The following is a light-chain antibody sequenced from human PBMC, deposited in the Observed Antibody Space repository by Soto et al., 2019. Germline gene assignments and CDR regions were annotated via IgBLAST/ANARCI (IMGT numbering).Light chain of an antibody. CDR3: QQFNGYTIT. V-gene: IGKV1-13*02. Sequence: AIQLAQSPSSLSASLGDRFTITCRASQGISSALAWYHQKPGKAPKLLIYDASSLESGVPSRFSGSGSGTDFTLTISSLQPEDFATYYCQQFNGYTITFGQGTRLEIK. J-gene: IGKJ5*01. CDR2: DAS. CDR1: QGISSA.